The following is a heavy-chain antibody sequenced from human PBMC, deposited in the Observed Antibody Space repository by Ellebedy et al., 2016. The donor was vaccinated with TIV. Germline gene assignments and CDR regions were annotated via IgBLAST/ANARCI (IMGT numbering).Heavy chain of an antibody. J-gene: IGHJ4*02. D-gene: IGHD3-10*01. Sequence: GESLKISCRESGYSFNNHWIGWVRHLPGKGLEWMGMVYPADSETKYSPSFQGQVTISVDKSINTAFLQWRSLKASDSAIYYCARLLKFDSGMDFWGQGTLVTVSS. CDR3: ARLLKFDSGMDF. CDR1: GYSFNNHW. CDR2: VYPADSET. V-gene: IGHV5-51*01.